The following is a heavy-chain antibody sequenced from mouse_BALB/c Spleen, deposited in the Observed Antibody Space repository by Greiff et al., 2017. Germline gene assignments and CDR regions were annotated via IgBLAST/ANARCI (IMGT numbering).Heavy chain of an antibody. Sequence: QVQLKESGPQLVRPGASVKISCKASGYSFTSYWMHWVKQRPGQGLEWIGMIDPSDSETRLNQKFKDKATLTVDKSSSTAYMQLSSPTSEDSAVYYCARYGGNYLYAMDYWGQGTSVTVSS. CDR1: GYSFTSYW. V-gene: IGHV1S126*01. CDR3: ARYGGNYLYAMDY. J-gene: IGHJ4*01. CDR2: IDPSDSET. D-gene: IGHD1-1*02.